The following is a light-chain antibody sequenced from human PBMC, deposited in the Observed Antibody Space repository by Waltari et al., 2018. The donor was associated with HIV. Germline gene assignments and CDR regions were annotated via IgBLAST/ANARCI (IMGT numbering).Light chain of an antibody. J-gene: IGLJ2*01. CDR3: CSYTGTGVL. CDR2: EVT. CDR1: SSAVGAYNL. V-gene: IGLV2-23*02. Sequence: QSALTQPASVSGSPGQSITISCTGTSSAVGAYNLVAWYQQPPGTAPKLIIFEVTKRPSGVSDRFAGYRAGNTASLTISGLQAEYEGDYYCCSYTGTGVLFGGGTKLTVL.